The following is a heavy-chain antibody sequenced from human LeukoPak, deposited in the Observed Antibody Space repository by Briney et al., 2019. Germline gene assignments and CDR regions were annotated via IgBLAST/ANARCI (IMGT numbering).Heavy chain of an antibody. CDR3: ASGRGSDAFDI. CDR1: GYTFTSYD. J-gene: IGHJ3*02. Sequence: ASVKVSCKASGYTFTSYDINWVRQATGQGLEWMGWMNPNSGNTGYAQKFQGRVTMTRDTSTSTVYMELSSLRSEDTAVYYCASGRGSDAFDIWGQGTMVTVSS. V-gene: IGHV1-8*01. CDR2: MNPNSGNT. D-gene: IGHD3-16*01.